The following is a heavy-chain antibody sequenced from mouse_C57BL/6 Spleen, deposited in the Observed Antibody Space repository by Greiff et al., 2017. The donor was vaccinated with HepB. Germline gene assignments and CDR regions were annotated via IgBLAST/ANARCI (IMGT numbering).Heavy chain of an antibody. CDR1: GYTFTDYE. CDR3: ARGYDGYSPFAY. D-gene: IGHD2-3*01. V-gene: IGHV1-15*01. CDR2: IDPETGGT. Sequence: QVQLQQSGAELVRPGASVTLSCKASGYTFTDYEMHWVKQTPVHGLEWIGAIDPETGGTAYNQKFKGKAILTADKSSSTAYMELRSLTSEDSAVNYCARGYDGYSPFAYWGQGTLVTVSA. J-gene: IGHJ3*01.